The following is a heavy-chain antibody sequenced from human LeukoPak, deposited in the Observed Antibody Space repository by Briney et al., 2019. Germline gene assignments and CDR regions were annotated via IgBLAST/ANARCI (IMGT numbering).Heavy chain of an antibody. D-gene: IGHD3-22*01. V-gene: IGHV3-7*01. J-gene: IGHJ4*02. CDR2: IKQDGSEK. CDR1: GFTFSSYW. Sequence: GGSLRLSCAASGFTFSSYWMSWVRQAPGKGLEWVANIKQDGSEKYYVDSVKGRFTISRDNAKNSLYLQMNSLRAEETAVYYCARTKEDSSGIYYFDYWGQGTLVTVSS. CDR3: ARTKEDSSGIYYFDY.